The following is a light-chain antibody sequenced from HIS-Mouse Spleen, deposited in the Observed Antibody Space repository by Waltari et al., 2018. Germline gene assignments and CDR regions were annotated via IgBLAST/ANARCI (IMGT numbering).Light chain of an antibody. CDR3: QQLNSYPPT. Sequence: DIQLTQPPSFLSASVGDRVTITCRASQGISSYLAWYQQKPGKAPTLLIYAASTLQSGVPSRFSGSGSGTEFTLTISSLQPEDFATYYCQQLNSYPPTFGQGTKVEIK. CDR1: QGISSY. CDR2: AAS. V-gene: IGKV1-9*01. J-gene: IGKJ1*01.